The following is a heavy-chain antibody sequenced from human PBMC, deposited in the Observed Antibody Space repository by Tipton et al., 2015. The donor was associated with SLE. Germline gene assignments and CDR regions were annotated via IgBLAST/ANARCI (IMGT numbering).Heavy chain of an antibody. Sequence: LRLSCTVSGGSISSYYWSWIRQPPGKGLEWIGYIYYSGSTNYNPSLKSRVTISVDTSKNQFSLNLTSVTAADTAVYYCARDDTDGESSGIPGDYWGQGTLVTVSS. V-gene: IGHV4-59*12. CDR3: ARDDTDGESSGIPGDY. J-gene: IGHJ4*02. D-gene: IGHD3-22*01. CDR2: IYYSGST. CDR1: GGSISSYY.